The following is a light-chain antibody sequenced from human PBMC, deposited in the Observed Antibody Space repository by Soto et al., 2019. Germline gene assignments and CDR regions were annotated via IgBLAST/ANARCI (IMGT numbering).Light chain of an antibody. CDR1: QSISSW. Sequence: DIQMTQSPSTLSASVGDRVTITCRASQSISSWLAWYQQKPGKAPKLLIYDASSLESGVPSRFSGSGSGTELTITIISLQNDDFATYYCQQYHSYSRTFGQGTQVEIK. CDR3: QQYHSYSRT. CDR2: DAS. J-gene: IGKJ1*01. V-gene: IGKV1-5*01.